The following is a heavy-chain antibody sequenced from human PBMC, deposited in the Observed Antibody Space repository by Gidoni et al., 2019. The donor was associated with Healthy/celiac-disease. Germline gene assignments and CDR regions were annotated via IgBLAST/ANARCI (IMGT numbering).Heavy chain of an antibody. CDR1: GFTFSNAW. J-gene: IGHJ4*02. V-gene: IGHV3-15*01. D-gene: IGHD6-13*01. CDR3: TTDLTYSSSRHYFDY. Sequence: EVQLVESGGGLVKPGGSLRLSCAASGFTFSNAWMSWVRQAPGKGLEWVGRIKSKTDGGTTDYAAPVKGRFTISRDDSKNTLYLQMNSLKTEDTAVYYCTTDLTYSSSRHYFDYWGQGTLVTVSS. CDR2: IKSKTDGGTT.